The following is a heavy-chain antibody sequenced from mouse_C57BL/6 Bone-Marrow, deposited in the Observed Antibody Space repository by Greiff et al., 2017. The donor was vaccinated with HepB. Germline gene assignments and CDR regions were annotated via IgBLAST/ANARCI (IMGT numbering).Heavy chain of an antibody. J-gene: IGHJ1*03. D-gene: IGHD1-1*01. V-gene: IGHV14-4*01. Sequence: EVQLQQSGAELVRPGASVKLSCTASGFNIKDDYMHWVKQRPEQGLEWIGWIDPENGDTEYASKFQGKATITADTSSNTAYLQLSSLPSEDTAVYYCTTSELRLYFDVWGTGTTVTVSS. CDR3: TTSELRLYFDV. CDR2: IDPENGDT. CDR1: GFNIKDDY.